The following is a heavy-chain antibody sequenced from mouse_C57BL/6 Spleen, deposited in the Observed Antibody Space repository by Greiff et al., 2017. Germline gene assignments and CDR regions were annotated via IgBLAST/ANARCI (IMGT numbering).Heavy chain of an antibody. V-gene: IGHV1-82*01. J-gene: IGHJ2*01. CDR3: ARSLDTTVVATDY. Sequence: VKLQQSGPELVKPGASVKISCKASGYAFSSSWMNWVKQRPGKGLEWIGRIYPGDGDTNYNGKFKGKATLTADKSSSTAYMQLSSLTSEDSAVYFCARSLDTTVVATDYWGQGTTLTVSS. D-gene: IGHD1-1*01. CDR1: GYAFSSSW. CDR2: IYPGDGDT.